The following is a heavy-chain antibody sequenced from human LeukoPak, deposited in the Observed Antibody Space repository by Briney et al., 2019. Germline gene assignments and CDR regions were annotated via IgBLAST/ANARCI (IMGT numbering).Heavy chain of an antibody. Sequence: PGGSLRLSCAASGFTFSSYGMHWVRQAPGKGLEWVGRIKSKPDGGTTDYAAPVQGRFTISRDDSRNTVYLQMNSLRSEDTAVYYCSTGGYYLDFWGQGTVVTVSS. CDR2: IKSKPDGGTT. CDR3: STGGYYLDF. J-gene: IGHJ4*02. CDR1: GFTFSSYG. V-gene: IGHV3-15*01. D-gene: IGHD3-16*01.